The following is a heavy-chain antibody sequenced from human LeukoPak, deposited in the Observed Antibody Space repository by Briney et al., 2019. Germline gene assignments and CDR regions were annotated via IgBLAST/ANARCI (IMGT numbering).Heavy chain of an antibody. Sequence: ASVKVSCKASGYTFTSYGISWVRQAPGQGLEWMGWISAYNGYTNYAQRLQGRVTMTTDTSTSTAHMELRSLRSDDTAVYYCARWASGFQFDYWGQGTLVTVSS. CDR2: ISAYNGYT. CDR3: ARWASGFQFDY. CDR1: GYTFTSYG. J-gene: IGHJ4*02. V-gene: IGHV1-18*01. D-gene: IGHD1-26*01.